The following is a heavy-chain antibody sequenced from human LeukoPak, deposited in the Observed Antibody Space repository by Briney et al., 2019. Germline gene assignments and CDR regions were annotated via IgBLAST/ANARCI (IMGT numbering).Heavy chain of an antibody. D-gene: IGHD6-19*01. CDR1: GYTFTGYA. J-gene: IGHJ4*02. CDR3: ARMVYSSGWYADY. V-gene: IGHV1-3*01. CDR2: INAGNGDT. Sequence: ASVKVSCKTAGYTFTGYAMYWVRQAPGQRLEWMGWINAGNGDTRYSQKFQSRVTITRDTSANTAYMELSSLRSEDTAVYYCARMVYSSGWYADYWGQGTLVTVSS.